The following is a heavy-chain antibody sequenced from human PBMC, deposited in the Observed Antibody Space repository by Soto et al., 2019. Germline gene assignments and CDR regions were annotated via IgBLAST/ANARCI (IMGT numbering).Heavy chain of an antibody. CDR1: GGSISSGGYS. CDR2: TYQSGSA. J-gene: IGHJ6*02. V-gene: IGHV4-30-2*06. CDR3: ARDYYGMDV. Sequence: ASETLSLTCTVSGGSISSGGYSWTWIRQSPGKGLEWIGYTYQSGSAYYNPSLKSRVTISVDRSKNQFSLNLTSVTAADTAVYYCARDYYGMDVWGQGTTVTVSS.